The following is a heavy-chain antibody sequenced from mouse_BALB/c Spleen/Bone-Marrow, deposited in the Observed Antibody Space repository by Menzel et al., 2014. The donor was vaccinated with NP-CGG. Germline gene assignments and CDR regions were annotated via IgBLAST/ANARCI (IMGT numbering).Heavy chain of an antibody. CDR1: GYTFTSYW. J-gene: IGHJ2*01. D-gene: IGHD2-3*01. CDR3: AREDGPYRDY. CDR2: IYPSTGYT. V-gene: IGHV1-7*01. Sequence: QVKLQQPGAELVKPGASVKMSCKASGYTFTSYWLHWVKQRPGQGLEWIGYIYPSTGYTDYNQMFKNKATLTAAKSSSAAHMQLSSLTAEDSAVYYCAREDGPYRDYWGQGTTLAVSS.